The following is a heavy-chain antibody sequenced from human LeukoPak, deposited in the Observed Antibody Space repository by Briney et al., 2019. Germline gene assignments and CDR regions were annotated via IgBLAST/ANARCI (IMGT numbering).Heavy chain of an antibody. CDR3: ARSKQWRLDAFDI. J-gene: IGHJ3*02. CDR1: GYTFTSYD. V-gene: IGHV1-8*03. CDR2: MNPNSGNT. Sequence: GASVKVSCKASGYTFTSYDINWVRQAPGQGLEWMGWMNPNSGNTGYAQKFQGRVTITRNTSISTAYMELSSLRSEDTAVYYCARSKQWRLDAFDIWGQGTMVTVSS. D-gene: IGHD6-19*01.